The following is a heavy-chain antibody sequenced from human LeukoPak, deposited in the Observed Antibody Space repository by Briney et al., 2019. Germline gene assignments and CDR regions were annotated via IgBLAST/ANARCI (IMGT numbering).Heavy chain of an antibody. D-gene: IGHD3-10*01. Sequence: ASVKVSCKASGDTFTNYYIHWVRQAPGQGLEWMGIINPSGSSTSYAQKFQGRVTMTRDTSTSTVNMELSNLRSEDTAVYYCARERCYGRELFPAFDYWGQGTLVTVSS. J-gene: IGHJ4*02. CDR3: ARERCYGRELFPAFDY. V-gene: IGHV1-46*01. CDR2: INPSGSST. CDR1: GDTFTNYY.